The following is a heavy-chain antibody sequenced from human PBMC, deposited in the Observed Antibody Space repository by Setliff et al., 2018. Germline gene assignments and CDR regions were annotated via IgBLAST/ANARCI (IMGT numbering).Heavy chain of an antibody. CDR3: ARGRTDYDILTGYNLNYYYYMDV. CDR1: GGTFSSYA. V-gene: IGHV1-69*05. D-gene: IGHD3-9*01. J-gene: IGHJ6*03. Sequence: GASVKVSCKASGGTFSSYAISWVRQAPGQGLEWMGGIIPIFGTANYAQKFQGRVTITTDESTSTAYMELSSLRSEDTAVYYCARGRTDYDILTGYNLNYYYYMDVWGKGTTVT. CDR2: IIPIFGTA.